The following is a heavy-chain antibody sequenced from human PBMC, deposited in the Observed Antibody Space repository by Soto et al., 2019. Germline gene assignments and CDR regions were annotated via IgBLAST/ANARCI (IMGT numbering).Heavy chain of an antibody. CDR3: ARASSSSSLYYFDY. Sequence: GASVKVSCKASGYTFSNYVMHWVRQAPGQRLEWMGWINGGNGNTKYSQKFQGRVTITRDTSASTAYMELSSLRSEDTAVYYCARASSSSSLYYFDYWGQGTLVTVSS. CDR1: GYTFSNYV. CDR2: INGGNGNT. J-gene: IGHJ4*02. V-gene: IGHV1-3*01. D-gene: IGHD6-6*01.